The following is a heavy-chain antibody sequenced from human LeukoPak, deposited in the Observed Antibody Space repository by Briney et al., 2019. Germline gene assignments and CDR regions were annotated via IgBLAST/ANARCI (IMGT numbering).Heavy chain of an antibody. Sequence: GGSLRLSCAASGFTVSSNYMSWVRQAPGKGLEWVSVIYSGGGTYYADSVKGRFTISRDNSKNTLYLQMNSLRAEDTAVYYCARDRPSALGGYDGYDAFDIWGQGTMVTVSS. CDR2: IYSGGGT. J-gene: IGHJ3*02. D-gene: IGHD5-12*01. CDR1: GFTVSSNY. V-gene: IGHV3-66*01. CDR3: ARDRPSALGGYDGYDAFDI.